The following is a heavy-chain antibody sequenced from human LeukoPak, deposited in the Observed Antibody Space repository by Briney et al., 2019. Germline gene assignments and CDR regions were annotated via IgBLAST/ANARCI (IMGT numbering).Heavy chain of an antibody. D-gene: IGHD3-3*01. J-gene: IGHJ6*03. CDR1: GFTFSSYA. V-gene: IGHV3-23*01. CDR3: AKDPVYYDFWSGSAKLYYYYYMDV. Sequence: GGSLRLSRPASGFTFSSYAMSWVRQAPGKGLEWVSAISGSGGSTYYADSVKGRFTISRDNSKNTLYLQMNSLRAEDTAVYYCAKDPVYYDFWSGSAKLYYYYYMDVWGKGTTVTVSS. CDR2: ISGSGGST.